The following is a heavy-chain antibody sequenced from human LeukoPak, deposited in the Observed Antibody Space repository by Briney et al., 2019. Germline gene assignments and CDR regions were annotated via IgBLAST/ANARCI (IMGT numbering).Heavy chain of an antibody. CDR3: AKYAPPTTVVTRFFDS. D-gene: IGHD4-23*01. J-gene: IGHJ4*02. Sequence: GSLRLSCAASGFTFSSYGMHWVRQAPGKGLEWVAVISYDGSNKYYADSVKGRFTISRDNSKNTLYLQMNSLRVEDTAIYYCAKYAPPTTVVTRFFDSWGQGTLVTVSS. V-gene: IGHV3-30*18. CDR1: GFTFSSYG. CDR2: ISYDGSNK.